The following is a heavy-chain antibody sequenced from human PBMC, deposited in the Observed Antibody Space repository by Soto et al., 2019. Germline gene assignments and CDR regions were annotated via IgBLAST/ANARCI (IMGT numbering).Heavy chain of an antibody. CDR1: GFSFDNYG. V-gene: IGHV3-23*01. CDR2: IKSDGSST. D-gene: IGHD3-16*01. J-gene: IGHJ4*02. CDR3: AQLGLMTFSHKHYFNH. Sequence: EVQLLESGGDLVQPGGSLRLSCVGSGFSFDNYGMSWVRQAPGKGLEWVSAIKSDGSSTYYAASVKDRFTISRDNYKNTLSLQLNSLRAEDTAVYYCAQLGLMTFSHKHYFNHWGRGTLVTVSS.